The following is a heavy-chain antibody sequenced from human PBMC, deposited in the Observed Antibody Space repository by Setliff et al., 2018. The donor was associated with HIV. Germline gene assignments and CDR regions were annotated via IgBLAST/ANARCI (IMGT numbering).Heavy chain of an antibody. CDR1: GGTFSSYA. CDR3: ARDFPSPDYSSSWAHLYYHYGMDV. CDR2: IIPIFGTA. Sequence: SVKVSCKASGGTFSSYAISWVRQAPGQGLEWMGRIIPIFGTANYAQKFQGRVTITRDTSASTAYMEVSSLRSEDTAVYYCARDFPSPDYSSSWAHLYYHYGMDVWGQGTTVTVSS. J-gene: IGHJ6*02. V-gene: IGHV1-69*05. D-gene: IGHD6-13*01.